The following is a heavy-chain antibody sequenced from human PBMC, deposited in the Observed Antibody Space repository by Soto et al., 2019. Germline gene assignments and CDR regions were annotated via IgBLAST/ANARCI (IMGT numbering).Heavy chain of an antibody. V-gene: IGHV3-53*04. CDR2: IYSGDST. CDR3: ARDRGLGFFRGDGDHPVLKAV. Sequence: GGSLRLSCAASGFSVSTNYLSWFRRAPGKGLEWVSVIYSGDSTYYADSVKGRFTISRHNSENTLSLQMNSLRAEDTAVYYCARDRGLGFFRGDGDHPVLKAVWAKGTTVPVSS. CDR1: GFSVSTNY. J-gene: IGHJ6*04. D-gene: IGHD2-21*02.